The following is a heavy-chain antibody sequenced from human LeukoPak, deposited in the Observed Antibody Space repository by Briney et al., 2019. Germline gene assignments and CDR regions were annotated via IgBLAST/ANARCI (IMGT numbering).Heavy chain of an antibody. J-gene: IGHJ6*03. CDR3: AKVDRGDYSSSPVPYYNYYMNV. D-gene: IGHD6-13*01. CDR1: GLTFSYYS. CDR2: IISSSSLI. V-gene: IGHV3-21*01. Sequence: GGSLRLSCAACGLTFSYYSMIWVRHAPGRGLEGVSCIISSSSLIFYSDSVRGRFTISRDNAKNLLYLHMNSLRVEDTAVYYCAKVDRGDYSSSPVPYYNYYMNVWGKGTTVTVSS.